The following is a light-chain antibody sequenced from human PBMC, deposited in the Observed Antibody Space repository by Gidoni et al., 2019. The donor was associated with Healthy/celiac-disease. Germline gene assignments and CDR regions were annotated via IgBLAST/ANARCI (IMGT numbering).Light chain of an antibody. Sequence: EIVLTQSPSTLSLSPGERATLSCRASQSVSSYLAWYQQTPGQAPRLLIYDASNRASGIPARFTGSSSGTDFTLPISSLEPEDFAVYYCQQRSNWPPIFTFGPGTKVDIK. CDR3: QQRSNWPPIFT. V-gene: IGKV3-11*01. CDR2: DAS. CDR1: QSVSSY. J-gene: IGKJ3*01.